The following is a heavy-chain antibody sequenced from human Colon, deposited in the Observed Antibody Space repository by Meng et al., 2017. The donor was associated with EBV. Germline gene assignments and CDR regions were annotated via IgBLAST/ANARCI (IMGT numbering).Heavy chain of an antibody. CDR3: ARHTFSGNPGGIDS. J-gene: IGHJ4*02. CDR1: GGPLSRTGTC. CDR2: QCHADDT. V-gene: IGHV4-39*01. Sequence: PLGGAGLGLVKPSETLSLPCTGFGGPLSRTGTCGGWIRQPPGKGLEWIGSQCHADDTYYNPSLMGRVTISVDTSKNQVSLKLTSVTAADTSIYYCARHTFSGNPGGIDSWGQGILVTVSS. D-gene: IGHD4-23*01.